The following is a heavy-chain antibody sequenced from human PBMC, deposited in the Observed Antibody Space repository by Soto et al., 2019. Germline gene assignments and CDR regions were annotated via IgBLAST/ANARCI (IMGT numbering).Heavy chain of an antibody. V-gene: IGHV3-11*01. Sequence: GSLRLSCAASRFTFSDYYMTWIRQAPGKGLEWVSYISSNGKYRGYADSVKGRFTISRDNAKNSLYLQMNSLRAEDTAVYYCARDRRTYYYDSSGPDYWGQGTLVTVSS. D-gene: IGHD3-22*01. CDR3: ARDRRTYYYDSSGPDY. CDR2: ISSNGKYR. CDR1: RFTFSDYY. J-gene: IGHJ4*02.